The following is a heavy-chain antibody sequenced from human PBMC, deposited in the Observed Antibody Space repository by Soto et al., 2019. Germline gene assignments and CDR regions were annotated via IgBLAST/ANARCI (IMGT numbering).Heavy chain of an antibody. CDR3: ANDRGIVPTYGMDV. D-gene: IGHD2-8*01. J-gene: IGHJ6*02. V-gene: IGHV3-23*01. CDR2: ISGSGGST. Sequence: PGGSLRLSCAPAGFTFSSYAMNWIRRAPGKGLEWVSAISGSGGSTYYADSLTGRFTISSDNSKTTLYLQMNRLRAEDPAVYYCANDRGIVPTYGMDVWGQGTTVTVSS. CDR1: GFTFSSYA.